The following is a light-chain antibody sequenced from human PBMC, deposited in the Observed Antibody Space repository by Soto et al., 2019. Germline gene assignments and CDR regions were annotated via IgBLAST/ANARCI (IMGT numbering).Light chain of an antibody. Sequence: DIQMTQSPSTLSASLGDRVSITCRASQSISSWLAWYQEKPGKAPKLLIYDASSLQSGVPSRFRGSESGAEFTLTISGLQPDDFATYYCQQYKNYPFTFGPGTKV. CDR3: QQYKNYPFT. V-gene: IGKV1-5*01. J-gene: IGKJ3*01. CDR2: DAS. CDR1: QSISSW.